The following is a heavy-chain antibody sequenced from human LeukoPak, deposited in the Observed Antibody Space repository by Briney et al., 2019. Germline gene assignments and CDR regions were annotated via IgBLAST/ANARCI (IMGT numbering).Heavy chain of an antibody. D-gene: IGHD3-22*01. J-gene: IGHJ4*02. V-gene: IGHV3-23*01. CDR1: GFTFSTYG. CDR3: ARVRYSDSSVLTRKRSYYFDY. CDR2: ISDSGVRT. Sequence: GGTLRLSCAASGFTFSTYGMSWVRQAPGKGLEWVSTISDSGVRTHYADSVKGRFTISRDNSKNTLYLQMNGLRAEDTAVYYCARVRYSDSSVLTRKRSYYFDYWGQGTLVTVSS.